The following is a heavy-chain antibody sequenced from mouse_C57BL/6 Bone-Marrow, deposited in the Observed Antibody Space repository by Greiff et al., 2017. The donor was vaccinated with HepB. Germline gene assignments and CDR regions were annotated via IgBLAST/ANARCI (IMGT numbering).Heavy chain of an antibody. CDR2: TFYSGIT. J-gene: IGHJ3*01. D-gene: IGHD2-4*01. Sequence: FPGNKLEYIGYTFYSGITYYNPSLESRTYITRDTSKNQFSLKLSSVTTEDTATYYCARDRLRLRFAYWGQGTLVTVSA. V-gene: IGHV3-3*01. CDR3: ARDRLRLRFAY.